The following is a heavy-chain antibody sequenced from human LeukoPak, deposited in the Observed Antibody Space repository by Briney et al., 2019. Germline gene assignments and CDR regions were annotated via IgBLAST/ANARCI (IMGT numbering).Heavy chain of an antibody. V-gene: IGHV4-59*11. CDR1: GGSISSHF. J-gene: IGHJ5*02. D-gene: IGHD6-19*01. Sequence: SEALSLTWTVSGGSISSHFWSWIRQPPGKGLGWIGDIYYSGSTNYNPSLQRRVAISVDTSKNQFSLKLSSVPAADTAVYYCARVFRVAGTTRWFDPWGQGTLVTVSS. CDR3: ARVFRVAGTTRWFDP. CDR2: IYYSGST.